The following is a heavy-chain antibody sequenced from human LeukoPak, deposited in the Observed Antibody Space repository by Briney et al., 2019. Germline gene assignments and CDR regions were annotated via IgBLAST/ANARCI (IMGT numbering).Heavy chain of an antibody. V-gene: IGHV1-69*13. CDR2: IIPIFGTA. CDR1: GGTFSSYA. CDR3: ARDGSSYGGYLNWFDP. D-gene: IGHD5-12*01. Sequence: GASVKVSCKASGGTFSSYAISWVRQAPGQGLEWMGGIIPIFGTANYAQKFQGRVTITADESTSTAYVELSSLRSEDTAVYYCARDGSSYGGYLNWFDPWGQGTLVTVSS. J-gene: IGHJ5*02.